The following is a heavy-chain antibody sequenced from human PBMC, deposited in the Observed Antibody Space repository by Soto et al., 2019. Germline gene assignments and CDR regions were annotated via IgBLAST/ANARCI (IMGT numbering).Heavy chain of an antibody. D-gene: IGHD6-19*01. Sequence: EVQLLESGGGLVQPGGSLRLSCVASGFTFSSHAMSWVRQAPGTGLEWVSGISGSGDSAFYADSVKGRFTVSRVKSKNTLYLQLNSLIVPDTAVYYCAQEISPSGWALEYMFEYWGQGSLVAVSS. CDR3: AQEISPSGWALEYMFEY. V-gene: IGHV3-23*01. J-gene: IGHJ4*02. CDR2: ISGSGDSA. CDR1: GFTFSSHA.